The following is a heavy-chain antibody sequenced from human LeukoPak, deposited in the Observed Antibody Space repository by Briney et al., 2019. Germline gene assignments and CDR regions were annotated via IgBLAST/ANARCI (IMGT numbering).Heavy chain of an antibody. CDR1: GGSLSNDNW. J-gene: IGHJ4*02. D-gene: IGHD3/OR15-3a*01. V-gene: IGHV4-4*02. CDR2: ISHSGNT. Sequence: SGTLSLTCAVSGGSLSNDNWWSWVRQPPGKGLEWIGEISHSGNTNYNPSLKSRVTISLDESKSQFSLKLSSVTAADTAVYYCAKNGFFSLGSWGQGTLVTVSS. CDR3: AKNGFFSLGS.